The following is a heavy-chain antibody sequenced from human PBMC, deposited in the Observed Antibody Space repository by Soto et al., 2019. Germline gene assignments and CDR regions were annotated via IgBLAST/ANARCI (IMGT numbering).Heavy chain of an antibody. J-gene: IGHJ4*02. Sequence: QVQLVESGGGVVQPGRSLRLSCAASGFSFSISPMHWVRQAPGKGPEWVALISYDGTNKFYADSVKGRFTISRDNSKSTLYLQVDSLRPEDAAVYYCARYPKTSGGQHWAFTYFDSWGQGTLVTVSS. CDR3: ARYPKTSGGQHWAFTYFDS. V-gene: IGHV3-30-3*01. CDR2: ISYDGTNK. D-gene: IGHD7-27*01. CDR1: GFSFSISP.